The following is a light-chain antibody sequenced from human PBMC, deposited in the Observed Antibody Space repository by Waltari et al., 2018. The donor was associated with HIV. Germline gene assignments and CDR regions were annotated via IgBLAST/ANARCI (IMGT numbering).Light chain of an antibody. CDR2: KAS. V-gene: IGKV1-5*03. CDR1: QSISTW. J-gene: IGKJ2*01. CDR3: QQYNSYSHT. Sequence: DIQMTQSPSTLSASVGDRVPFTCRASQSISTWLAWYQQKPGKAPNLLISKASSLESGVPSRFSGSGSGTEFTLTISSLQPDDFATYYCQQYNSYSHTFGQGTKLEIK.